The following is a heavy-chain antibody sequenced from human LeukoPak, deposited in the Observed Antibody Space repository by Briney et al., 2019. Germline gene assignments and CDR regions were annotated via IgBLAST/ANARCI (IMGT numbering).Heavy chain of an antibody. CDR3: ARGFYLDP. CDR1: GFTFSSYG. D-gene: IGHD3-16*02. CDR2: INHSGST. Sequence: GSLRLSCAASGFTFSSYGMSWVRQPPGKGLEWIGEINHSGSTNYNPSLKSRVTISVDTSKNQFSLKLSSVTAAGTAVYYCARGFYLDPWGQGTLVTVXX. J-gene: IGHJ5*02. V-gene: IGHV4-34*01.